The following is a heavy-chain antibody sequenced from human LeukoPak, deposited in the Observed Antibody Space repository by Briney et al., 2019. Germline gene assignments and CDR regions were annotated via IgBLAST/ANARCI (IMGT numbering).Heavy chain of an antibody. Sequence: GGSLRLSCAASGFTFDDYAMHWVRQAPGKGLEWVSLISWDGGSTYYADSVKGRFTISRDNSKNSLYLQMNSLRAEDTALYYCAKETYGGNSYFQHWGQGTLVTVSS. J-gene: IGHJ1*01. D-gene: IGHD4-23*01. CDR2: ISWDGGST. CDR1: GFTFDDYA. V-gene: IGHV3-43D*03. CDR3: AKETYGGNSYFQH.